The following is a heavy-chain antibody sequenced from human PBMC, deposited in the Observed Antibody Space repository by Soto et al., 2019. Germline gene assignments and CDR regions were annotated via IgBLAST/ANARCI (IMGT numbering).Heavy chain of an antibody. D-gene: IGHD3-10*01. CDR2: IYHGGST. J-gene: IGHJ6*02. CDR3: ARDLFYYYGGGHYSYGMDV. Sequence: SETLSLTCAVSGYSISSGYYWGWLRQPPGKGLEWIGSIYHGGSTYYNPSLNSRVTLSLDITNNHLSLTLSSVTAADTAVYYWARDLFYYYGGGHYSYGMDVWGQGTTVTGSS. V-gene: IGHV4-38-2*02. CDR1: GYSISSGYY.